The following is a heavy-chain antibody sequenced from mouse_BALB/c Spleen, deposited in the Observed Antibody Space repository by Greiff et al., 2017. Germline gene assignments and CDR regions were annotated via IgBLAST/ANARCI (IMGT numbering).Heavy chain of an antibody. CDR3: AYYGNYYYAMDY. V-gene: IGHV1-9*01. Sequence: LQESGAELMKPGASVKISCKATGYTFSSYWIEWVKQRPGHGLEWIGEILPGSGSTNYNEKFKGKATFTADTSSNTAYMQLSSLTSEDSAVYYCAYYGNYYYAMDYWGQGTSVTVSS. J-gene: IGHJ4*01. D-gene: IGHD2-1*01. CDR2: ILPGSGST. CDR1: GYTFSSYW.